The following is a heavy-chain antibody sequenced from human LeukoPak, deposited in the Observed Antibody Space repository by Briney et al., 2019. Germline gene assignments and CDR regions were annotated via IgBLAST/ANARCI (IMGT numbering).Heavy chain of an antibody. Sequence: PGRSLRLSCTAPGFTFSSYAIHWIRQAPGKGLEWVALVWHDGSNRYYADSVKGRFTISRDNAKNSLYLQMNSLRAEDTAVYYCARDSHGWVFDYWGQGTLVTASS. J-gene: IGHJ4*02. CDR1: GFTFSSYA. CDR3: ARDSHGWVFDY. V-gene: IGHV3-33*01. CDR2: VWHDGSNR. D-gene: IGHD6-19*01.